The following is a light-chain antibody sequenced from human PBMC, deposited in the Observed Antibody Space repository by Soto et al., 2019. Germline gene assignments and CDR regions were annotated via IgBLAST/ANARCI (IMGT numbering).Light chain of an antibody. V-gene: IGLV2-14*01. CDR1: SSDVGGYNY. CDR3: SSYTSSSTQV. Sequence: QSALTQAASVSGSPGQSITISCTGTSSDVGGYNYVSWYQKHPGKAPKLMIYEVSNLPSGVSNRFSCSKSGNTASLTISGLQAEDEADYYCSSYTSSSTQVFGTGTKLTVL. CDR2: EVS. J-gene: IGLJ1*01.